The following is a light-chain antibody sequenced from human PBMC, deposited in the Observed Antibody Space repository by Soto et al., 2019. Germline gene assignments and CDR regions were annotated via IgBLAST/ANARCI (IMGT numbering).Light chain of an antibody. Sequence: EVVLTQSPTTLSLSPGERVTLSCRASQSVGSDLAWYQQTPGQTPRLLIYGASKRATGIPARFSGSGSGTDFTLTISSLEPEDFAVYYCQQRYSGWTFGQGTKVDTK. CDR1: QSVGSD. CDR2: GAS. J-gene: IGKJ1*01. V-gene: IGKV3-11*01. CDR3: QQRYSGWT.